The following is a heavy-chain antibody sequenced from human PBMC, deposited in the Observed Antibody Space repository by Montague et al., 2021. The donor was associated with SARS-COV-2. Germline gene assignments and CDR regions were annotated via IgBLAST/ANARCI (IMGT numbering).Heavy chain of an antibody. J-gene: IGHJ6*03. CDR3: ACGDEHGIGNMDV. D-gene: IGHD1-26*01. Sequence: SETLSLTCAVFNGSFSSFYWNWIRQPPGKGLERIGEISHGGSTYXNSSLKSRVTISVDTSKKQFSLNLGSVTAADTAVYYCACGDEHGIGNMDVWGKGTTVTVSS. V-gene: IGHV4-34*01. CDR1: NGSFSSFY. CDR2: ISHGGST.